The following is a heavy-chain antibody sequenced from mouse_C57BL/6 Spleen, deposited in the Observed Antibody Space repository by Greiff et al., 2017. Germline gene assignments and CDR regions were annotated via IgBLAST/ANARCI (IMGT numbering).Heavy chain of an antibody. CDR3: ARGEDGNFGC. Sequence: QVQLQQPGAELVRPGSSVKLSCKASGYTFTSYWMHWVKQRPIQGLEWIGNIDPSDSETHYNQKFKDKATLTVDKSTSTAYMQLSSLTSEDSAVSYCARGEDGNFGCWGQVTTLTVAS. V-gene: IGHV1-52*01. CDR2: IDPSDSET. D-gene: IGHD2-1*01. CDR1: GYTFTSYW. J-gene: IGHJ2*01.